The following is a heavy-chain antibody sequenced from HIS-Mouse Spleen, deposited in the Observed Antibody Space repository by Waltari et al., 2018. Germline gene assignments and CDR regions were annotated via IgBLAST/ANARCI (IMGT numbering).Heavy chain of an antibody. CDR1: GGSISSSSYY. CDR2: IYYSGSP. Sequence: QLQLQESGPGLVKPSETLSLTCTVSGGSISSSSYYWGWIRQPPGKGLAWIGSIYYSGSPHDNPALKSRVTISVDTAKNQFSLKLSSVTAADTAVYYCARSRTGGWYFDLWGRGTLVTVSS. CDR3: ARSRTGGWYFDL. D-gene: IGHD7-27*01. J-gene: IGHJ2*01. V-gene: IGHV4-39*07.